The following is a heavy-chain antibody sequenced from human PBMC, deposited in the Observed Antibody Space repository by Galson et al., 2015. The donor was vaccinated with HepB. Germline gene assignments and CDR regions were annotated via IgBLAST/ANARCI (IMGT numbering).Heavy chain of an antibody. CDR3: TRVALSGSYWYFDY. J-gene: IGHJ4*02. Sequence: LRLSCAASGFTFSDYGMHWVRQAPGKGLEWLAVIWYDGSNKYYADSLKGRLTISRDNSKNLLYLQMNSLRAEDTAVYYCTRVALSGSYWYFDYWGQGSLVTVSS. D-gene: IGHD1-26*01. V-gene: IGHV3-33*01. CDR2: IWYDGSNK. CDR1: GFTFSDYG.